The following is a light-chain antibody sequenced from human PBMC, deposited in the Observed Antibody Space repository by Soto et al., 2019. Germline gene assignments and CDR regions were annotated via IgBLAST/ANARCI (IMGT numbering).Light chain of an antibody. CDR2: LGS. CDR3: MQALHSPQT. V-gene: IGKV2-28*01. CDR1: QSLLHSNGYNY. J-gene: IGKJ1*01. Sequence: DIVMTQSPLSLPVTPGEPASISCRSSQSLLHSNGYNYLDWYLQKPGQSPHLLIYLGSNRASGVPERVSGRGSGTDFTLKITRVEAEDVGVYYCMQALHSPQTFGQGTKVEIK.